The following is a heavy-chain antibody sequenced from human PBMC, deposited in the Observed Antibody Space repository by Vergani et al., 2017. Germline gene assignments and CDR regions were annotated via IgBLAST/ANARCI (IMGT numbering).Heavy chain of an antibody. CDR3: GRAPAMTTVTPDAFDI. J-gene: IGHJ3*02. Sequence: QVQLVESGGGLVKPGGSLRLSCAASGFTFSDYYMSWIRQAPGKGLEWVSYISSSGSTIYYADSVKGRFTISRDNAKNSLYLQMNSLRAEDTAVYYGGRAPAMTTVTPDAFDIWGQGTMVTVSS. D-gene: IGHD4-11*01. CDR1: GFTFSDYY. V-gene: IGHV3-11*01. CDR2: ISSSGSTI.